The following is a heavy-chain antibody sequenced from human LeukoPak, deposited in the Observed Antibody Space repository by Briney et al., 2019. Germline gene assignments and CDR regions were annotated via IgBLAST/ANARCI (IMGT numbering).Heavy chain of an antibody. J-gene: IGHJ6*03. CDR2: NSAYNGNT. Sequence: GASVKVSCKASGYTFTSYGISWVRQAPGQGLEWMGWNSAYNGNTNYAQKLQGRVTMTTDTSTSTAYMELRSLRSDDTAVYYCARVTPAARYYYYYMDVWGKGTTVTVSS. CDR3: ARVTPAARYYYYYMDV. V-gene: IGHV1-18*01. CDR1: GYTFTSYG. D-gene: IGHD2-2*01.